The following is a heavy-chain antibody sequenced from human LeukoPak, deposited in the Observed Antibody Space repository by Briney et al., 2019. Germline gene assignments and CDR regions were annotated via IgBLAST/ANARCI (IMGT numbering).Heavy chain of an antibody. J-gene: IGHJ6*03. V-gene: IGHV3-7*01. CDR2: IKQDGSEK. Sequence: GGSLRLSCAASGFTFSSYWMSWVRQAPGKGLEWVANIKQDGSEKYYVDSVKGQFTISRDNAKNSLYLQMNSLRAEDTAVYYCASTPGYQINYYYYYMDVWGKGTTVTVSS. D-gene: IGHD2-2*01. CDR1: GFTFSSYW. CDR3: ASTPGYQINYYYYYMDV.